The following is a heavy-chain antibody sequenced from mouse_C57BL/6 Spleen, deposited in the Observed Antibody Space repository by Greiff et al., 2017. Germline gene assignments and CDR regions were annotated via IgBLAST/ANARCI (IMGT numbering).Heavy chain of an antibody. CDR3: ARGGWDYYLDY. V-gene: IGHV5-17*01. Sequence: EVQLQESGGGLVKPGGSLKLSCAASGFTFSDYGMHWVRQAPEKGLEWVAYISSGSSTIYYADTVKGRCTISRDNAKNTLFLQMTSLTSEDTAMYYCARGGWDYYLDYWGQGTTLTVSS. J-gene: IGHJ2*01. D-gene: IGHD4-1*01. CDR1: GFTFSDYG. CDR2: ISSGSSTI.